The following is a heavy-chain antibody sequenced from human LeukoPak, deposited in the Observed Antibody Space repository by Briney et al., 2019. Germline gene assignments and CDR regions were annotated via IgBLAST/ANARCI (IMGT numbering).Heavy chain of an antibody. Sequence: PSETLSLTCTVSGGSISSSSYFWGWIRQPPGKGLEWIGNIYYSGSTYYNPSLKSRVTISVDTSKNQFSLKLSSVTAADTAVYYCARGGGTYMDVWGKGTTVTVSS. V-gene: IGHV4-39*07. CDR3: ARGGGTYMDV. CDR2: IYYSGST. CDR1: GGSISSSSYF. J-gene: IGHJ6*03. D-gene: IGHD3/OR15-3a*01.